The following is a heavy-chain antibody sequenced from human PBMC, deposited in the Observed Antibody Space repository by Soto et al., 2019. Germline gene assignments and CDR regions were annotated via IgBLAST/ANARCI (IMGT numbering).Heavy chain of an antibody. Sequence: EVQLVESGGGLVKPGGSLRLSCAASGFTFSSYSMNWVRQAPGKGLEWVSSISSSSSYIYYADSVKGRFTISRDNAKNSLYLQRNSLRAEDTAVYYCARDLISSSWYGMDVWGQGTTVTVSS. CDR1: GFTFSSYS. J-gene: IGHJ6*02. CDR3: ARDLISSSWYGMDV. CDR2: ISSSSSYI. D-gene: IGHD6-13*01. V-gene: IGHV3-21*01.